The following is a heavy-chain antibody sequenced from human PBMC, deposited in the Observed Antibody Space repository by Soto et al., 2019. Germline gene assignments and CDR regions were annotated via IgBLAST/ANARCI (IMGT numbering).Heavy chain of an antibody. D-gene: IGHD3-10*01. Sequence: ASVKVSCKASGYTFTSYYIHWVRQAPGQGLEWMGWISAYNGNTNYAQKLQGRVTMTTDTSTSTAYMELRSLSSDDTAVYYCARDLASQLLWFGEFTTWADTDKNWFDPWGQGTLVTVSS. CDR1: GYTFTSYY. CDR2: ISAYNGNT. CDR3: ARDLASQLLWFGEFTTWADTDKNWFDP. J-gene: IGHJ5*02. V-gene: IGHV1-18*04.